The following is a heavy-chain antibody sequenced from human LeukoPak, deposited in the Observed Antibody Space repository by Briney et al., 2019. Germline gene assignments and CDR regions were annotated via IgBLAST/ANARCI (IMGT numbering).Heavy chain of an antibody. D-gene: IGHD3-22*01. J-gene: IGHJ4*02. CDR2: IIPILGIA. Sequence: SVKVSCKASGGTFSSYAISWVRQAPGQGLEWMGRIIPILGIANYAQKFQGSVTITADKSTSTAYMELSSLRSEDTAVYYCATGSNPYYYDSSGYSSDYWGQGTLVTVSS. V-gene: IGHV1-69*04. CDR3: ATGSNPYYYDSSGYSSDY. CDR1: GGTFSSYA.